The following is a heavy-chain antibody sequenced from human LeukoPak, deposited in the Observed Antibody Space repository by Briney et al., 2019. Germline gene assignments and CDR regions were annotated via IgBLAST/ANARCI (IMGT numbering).Heavy chain of an antibody. V-gene: IGHV3-48*03. Sequence: GGSLRLSCAASGFTFSSYEMNWVRQAPGKGLEWVSYISSSGSTIYYADSVKGRFTISRDNSKNTLYLQMNSLRAEDTAVYYCAEGYNYGYGYWGQGTLVTVSS. CDR3: AEGYNYGYGY. CDR2: ISSSGSTI. J-gene: IGHJ4*02. CDR1: GFTFSSYE. D-gene: IGHD5-18*01.